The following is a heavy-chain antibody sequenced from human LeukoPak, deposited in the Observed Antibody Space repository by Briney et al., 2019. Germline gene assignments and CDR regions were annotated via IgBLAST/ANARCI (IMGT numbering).Heavy chain of an antibody. D-gene: IGHD3-10*01. CDR1: CDSISFYY. V-gene: IGHV4-4*09. Sequence: SETLSLTHTLSCDSISFYYGMCIPDPPEKALEWIGYIYTSGSTNYNPSLQSRVTISVDTSKSRFSLKLGSVTAADTAVYFCARDSGLGEPLDHWGQGTLVTVSS. CDR2: IYTSGST. J-gene: IGHJ4*02. CDR3: ARDSGLGEPLDH.